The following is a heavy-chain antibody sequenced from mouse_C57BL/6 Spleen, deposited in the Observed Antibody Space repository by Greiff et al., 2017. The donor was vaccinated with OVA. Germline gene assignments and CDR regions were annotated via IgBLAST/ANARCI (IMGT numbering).Heavy chain of an antibody. Sequence: EVNLVESGGGLVKPGGSLKLSCAASGFTFSSYAMSWVRQTPEKRLEWVATISDGGSYTYYPDNVKGRFTISRDNAKNNLYLQMSHLKSEDTAMYYCARDPSYDYERYFDVWGTGTTVTVSS. CDR2: ISDGGSYT. J-gene: IGHJ1*03. D-gene: IGHD2-4*01. CDR1: GFTFSSYA. CDR3: ARDPSYDYERYFDV. V-gene: IGHV5-4*01.